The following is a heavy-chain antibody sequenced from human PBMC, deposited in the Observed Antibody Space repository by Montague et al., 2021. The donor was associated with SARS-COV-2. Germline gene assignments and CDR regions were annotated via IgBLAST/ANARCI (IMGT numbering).Heavy chain of an antibody. Sequence: TLSLTCTVSGDSITSGSYYWNWVRQPAGKGLEWVGRSYTSGSIDYNPSLKSRLTISVDTSKNQFSLKLSPVTAADAAVYFCAREWGSYSGRFDYWGQGALVNGSS. CDR2: SYTSGSI. J-gene: IGHJ4*02. D-gene: IGHD1-26*01. V-gene: IGHV4-61*02. CDR1: GDSITSGSYY. CDR3: AREWGSYSGRFDY.